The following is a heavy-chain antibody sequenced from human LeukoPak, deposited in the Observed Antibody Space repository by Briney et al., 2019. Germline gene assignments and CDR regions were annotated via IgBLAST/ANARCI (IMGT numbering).Heavy chain of an antibody. CDR2: ISSSGSTI. V-gene: IGHV3-11*01. J-gene: IGHJ3*02. CDR1: GFTFSDYY. Sequence: GGSLRLSCAASGFTFSDYYMSWIRQAPGKGLEWVSYISSSGSTIYYADSVKGRFTISRDNAKKSLYMQMNSLRAEDTAVYYCARADYDFWSCYSDDAFDIWGQGTMVTVSS. D-gene: IGHD3-3*01. CDR3: ARADYDFWSCYSDDAFDI.